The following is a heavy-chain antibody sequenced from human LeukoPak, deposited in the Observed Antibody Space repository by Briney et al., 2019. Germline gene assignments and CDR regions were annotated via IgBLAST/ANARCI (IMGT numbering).Heavy chain of an antibody. CDR1: GGSFSGYY. CDR2: INHSGST. V-gene: IGHV4-34*01. Sequence: PSETLSLTCAVYGGSFSGYYWSWIRQPPGKGLEWIGEINHSGSTNYNPSLKSRVTISVDTSKNQFSLKLSSVTAADTAVYYCARLPITIPCGMDVWGQGTTVTVSS. D-gene: IGHD3-3*01. CDR3: ARLPITIPCGMDV. J-gene: IGHJ6*02.